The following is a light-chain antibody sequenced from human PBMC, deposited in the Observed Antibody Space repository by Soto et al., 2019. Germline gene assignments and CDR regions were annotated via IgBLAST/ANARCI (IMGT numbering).Light chain of an antibody. CDR2: DAS. CDR3: QQRSNWPPLWT. CDR1: QSVSSY. V-gene: IGKV3-11*01. J-gene: IGKJ1*01. Sequence: EIVLTQSPATLSLSPGERATLSCRASQSVSSYLAWYQQKPGQAPRLLIYDASNRATGIPARFSGSGSGTNFTLTISSLEPEDSAVYYCQQRSNWPPLWTFGQGTKVDIK.